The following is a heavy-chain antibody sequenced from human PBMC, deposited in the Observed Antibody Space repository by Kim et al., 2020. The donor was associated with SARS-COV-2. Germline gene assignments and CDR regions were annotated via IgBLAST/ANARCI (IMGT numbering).Heavy chain of an antibody. D-gene: IGHD3-3*01. J-gene: IGHJ4*02. CDR3: ARSFYDFWSGYPLTAHY. Sequence: VQGRFTISRDNSKNTLYLQMNSLRAEDTAVYYCARSFYDFWSGYPLTAHYWGQGTLVTVSS. V-gene: IGHV3-30*01.